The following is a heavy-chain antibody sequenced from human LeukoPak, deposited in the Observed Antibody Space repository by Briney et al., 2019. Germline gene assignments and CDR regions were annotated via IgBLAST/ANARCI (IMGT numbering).Heavy chain of an antibody. D-gene: IGHD2-2*01. CDR1: GYTFTSYY. Sequence: ASVKVSCKASGYTFTSYYMHWVRQAPGQGLEWMGIINPSGGSTSYAQKFQGRVTMTRDTSTSTVYMELSSLRSEDTAVYYCARRHCSSTSCYDDFDYWGQGTLVTVSS. CDR2: INPSGGST. J-gene: IGHJ4*02. V-gene: IGHV1-46*01. CDR3: ARRHCSSTSCYDDFDY.